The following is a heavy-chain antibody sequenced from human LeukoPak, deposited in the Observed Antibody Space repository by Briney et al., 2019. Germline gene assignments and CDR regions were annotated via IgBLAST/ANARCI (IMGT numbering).Heavy chain of an antibody. D-gene: IGHD3-10*01. CDR3: ARIDYGSGSYFDY. CDR2: IYSGGST. Sequence: PGGSLRLSCAASGFTVSSNYMSWVRRAPGKGLEWVSVIYSGGSTDYADSVKGRFAISRDNSKNMLYLQLNSLRAEDTAVYYCARIDYGSGSYFDYCGQGSLVTLSS. CDR1: GFTVSSNY. J-gene: IGHJ4*02. V-gene: IGHV3-53*01.